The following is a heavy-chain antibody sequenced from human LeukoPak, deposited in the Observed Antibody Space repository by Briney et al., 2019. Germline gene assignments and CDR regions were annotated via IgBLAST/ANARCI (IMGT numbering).Heavy chain of an antibody. D-gene: IGHD6-13*01. CDR3: ARENEIAAAAPYYYYYYMDV. V-gene: IGHV3-30*03. CDR1: GFTFSSYG. Sequence: QSGGSLRLSCAASGFTFSSYGMHWVRQAPGKGLEWVAVISYDGSNKYYADSVKGRFTISRDNVKNSLYLQMNSLRAEDTAVYYCARENEIAAAAPYYYYYYMDVWGKGTTVTVSS. CDR2: ISYDGSNK. J-gene: IGHJ6*03.